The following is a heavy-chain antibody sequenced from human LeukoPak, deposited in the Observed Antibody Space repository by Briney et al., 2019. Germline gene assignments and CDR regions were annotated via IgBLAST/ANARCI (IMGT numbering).Heavy chain of an antibody. CDR1: GYTFASYS. Sequence: ASVKVSCKASGYTFASYSISWVRQAPGQGLEWMGWISAYNGNTNYAQKFQGRVTMTTDTSTSTAYMEVRSLRSDDTAVYYCARDAVHGSKVYIWFDLWGQGALVTVSS. D-gene: IGHD1-26*01. CDR3: ARDAVHGSKVYIWFDL. CDR2: ISAYNGNT. J-gene: IGHJ5*02. V-gene: IGHV1-18*01.